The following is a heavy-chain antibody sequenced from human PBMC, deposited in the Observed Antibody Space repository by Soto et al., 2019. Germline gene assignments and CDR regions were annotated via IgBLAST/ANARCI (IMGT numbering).Heavy chain of an antibody. Sequence: QVQLLQSGAEVRKLGAAVRLSCAASGDTSTTSYIHWVRLAPGQGLEWAGMINPGGGSTNYAQNFQDRVTMTTDTSTRTVYLEISSLRFDDTAVYYCAREAYGDSVPGYWGQGTLVTVST. CDR2: INPGGGST. D-gene: IGHD4-17*01. V-gene: IGHV1-46*01. CDR3: AREAYGDSVPGY. J-gene: IGHJ4*02. CDR1: GDTSTTSY.